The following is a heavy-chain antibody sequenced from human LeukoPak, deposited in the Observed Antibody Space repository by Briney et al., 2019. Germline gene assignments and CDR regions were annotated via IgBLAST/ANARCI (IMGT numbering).Heavy chain of an antibody. V-gene: IGHV3-21*01. D-gene: IGHD2/OR15-2a*01. J-gene: IGHJ5*02. CDR1: GFSLSSYD. Sequence: GGSLRLSCAASGFSLSSYDMNWVRQTPGKGLEWVSSISTSSTFIYYTYSVKGRFTISRDNSKNSLYLQMNSLSAEDTAVYYCARADCSSSTCYLRSSWFDPWGQGTLVTVSS. CDR3: ARADCSSSTCYLRSSWFDP. CDR2: ISTSSTFI.